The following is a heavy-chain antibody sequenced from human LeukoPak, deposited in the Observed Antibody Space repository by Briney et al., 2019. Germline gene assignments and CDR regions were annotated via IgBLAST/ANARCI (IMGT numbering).Heavy chain of an antibody. CDR2: IQY. Sequence: GGSLRLSCAASGFTFSSYGMHWVRQAPGKGLEWVAFIQYDSGKGRFTISRDNSKNTLYLHMSSLRAEDTAVYYCAKGSGSGHYYMDVXXXGTTVTVSS. V-gene: IGHV3-30*02. D-gene: IGHD3-3*01. CDR1: GFTFSSYG. CDR3: AKGSGSGHYYMDV. J-gene: IGHJ6*03.